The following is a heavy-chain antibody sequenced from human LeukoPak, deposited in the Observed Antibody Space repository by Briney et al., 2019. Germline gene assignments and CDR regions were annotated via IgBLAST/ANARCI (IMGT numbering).Heavy chain of an antibody. CDR1: GFTFSYAW. CDR3: AELGITMIGGV. V-gene: IGHV3-48*04. J-gene: IGHJ6*04. Sequence: GGSLRLSCAASGFTFSYAWMNWVRQAPGKGLEWVSYISSSGSTIYYADSVKGRFTISRDNAKNSLYLQMNSLRAEDTAVYYCAELGITMIGGVWGKGTTVTISS. D-gene: IGHD3-10*02. CDR2: ISSSGSTI.